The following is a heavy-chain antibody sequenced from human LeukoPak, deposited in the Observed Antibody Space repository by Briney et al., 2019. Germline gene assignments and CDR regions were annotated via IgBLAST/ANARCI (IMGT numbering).Heavy chain of an antibody. D-gene: IGHD2-8*01. V-gene: IGHV1-69*13. CDR3: ARDPGVDYGMDV. Sequence: ASVKVSCKASGYTFTGYYMHWVRQAPGQGLEWMGGIIPIFGTANYAQKFQGRVTITADESTSTAYMELSSLRSEDTAVYYCARDPGVDYGMDVWGQGTTVTVSS. CDR1: GYTFTGYY. CDR2: IIPIFGTA. J-gene: IGHJ6*02.